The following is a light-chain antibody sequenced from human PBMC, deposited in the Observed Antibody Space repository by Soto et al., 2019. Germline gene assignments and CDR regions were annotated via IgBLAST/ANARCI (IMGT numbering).Light chain of an antibody. CDR3: GADHGSGSKFIYV. J-gene: IGLJ1*01. CDR1: SGYSNYK. Sequence: QSVLTQPPSASASLGASVTLTCTLSSGYSNYKVDWYQQRPGQGPRFVMRVGTGGIVGSKGDGIPDRFSGLGSGLNRYLTIKNIQEEDESDYHCGADHGSGSKFIYVFGTGTKLTVL. V-gene: IGLV9-49*01. CDR2: VGTGGIVG.